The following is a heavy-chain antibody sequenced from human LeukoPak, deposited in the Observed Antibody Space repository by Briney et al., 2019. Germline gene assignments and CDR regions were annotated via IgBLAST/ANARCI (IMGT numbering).Heavy chain of an antibody. D-gene: IGHD6-13*01. CDR3: ARGAAAGTYYFDY. J-gene: IGHJ4*02. V-gene: IGHV4-34*01. CDR2: INHSGST. Sequence: WETLSLTCAVYGGSFSGYYWSWIRQPPGKGLGWIGEINHSGSTNYNPSLKSRVTISVDTSKNQFSLKLSSVTAADTAVYYCARGAAAGTYYFDYWGQGTLVTVSS. CDR1: GGSFSGYY.